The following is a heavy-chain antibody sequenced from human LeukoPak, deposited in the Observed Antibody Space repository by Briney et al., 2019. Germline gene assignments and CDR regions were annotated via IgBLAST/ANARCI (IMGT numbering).Heavy chain of an antibody. Sequence: GGSLRLSCAASGFTFSSYSMNWVRQAPGKGLEWVSYISSSSRTIYYADSVKGRFTISRDNAKNSLYLQMNSLRAEDTAVYYCARGVRRDYWGQGTLVTVSS. CDR3: ARGVRRDY. CDR2: ISSSSRTI. J-gene: IGHJ4*02. CDR1: GFTFSSYS. V-gene: IGHV3-48*01.